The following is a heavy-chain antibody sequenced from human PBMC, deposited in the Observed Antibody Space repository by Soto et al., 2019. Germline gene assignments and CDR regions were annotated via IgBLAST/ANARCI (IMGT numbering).Heavy chain of an antibody. CDR1: GGSFSGYY. D-gene: IGHD6-19*01. J-gene: IGHJ5*02. V-gene: IGHV4-34*01. Sequence: SETLSLTCAVYGGSFSGYYWSWIRQPPGKGLEWIGEINHSGSTNYNPSLKSRVAISVDTSKNQFSLKLSSVTAADTAVYYCARGFGYSSGWGRYNWFDPWGRGTLVTVSS. CDR3: ARGFGYSSGWGRYNWFDP. CDR2: INHSGST.